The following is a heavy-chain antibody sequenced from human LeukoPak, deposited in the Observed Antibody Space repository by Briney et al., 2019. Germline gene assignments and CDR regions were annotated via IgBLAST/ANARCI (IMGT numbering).Heavy chain of an antibody. CDR2: IYGDGSFT. Sequence: GGSLRLSCAASGFTFSNFWMHWVRQAPGKGLVWVALIYGDGSFTRYADSVKGRFTISRDNAKNSLYLQMNSLRAEDTALYYCAKALSYNAFDIWGQGTMVTVSS. V-gene: IGHV3-74*01. D-gene: IGHD2-2*02. J-gene: IGHJ3*02. CDR3: AKALSYNAFDI. CDR1: GFTFSNFW.